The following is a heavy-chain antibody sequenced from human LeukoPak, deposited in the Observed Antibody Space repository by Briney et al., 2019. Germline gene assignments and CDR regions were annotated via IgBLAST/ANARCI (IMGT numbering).Heavy chain of an antibody. CDR1: GGSISSGGYY. CDR2: ISSSSSYI. D-gene: IGHD1-26*01. V-gene: IGHV3-21*01. Sequence: ETLSLTCTVSGGSISSGGYYWSWIRQHPGKGLEWVSSISSSSSYIYYADSVKGRFTISRDNAKNSLYLQMNSLRAEDTAVYYCARDLDSGSYRGYWGQGTLVTVSS. CDR3: ARDLDSGSYRGY. J-gene: IGHJ4*02.